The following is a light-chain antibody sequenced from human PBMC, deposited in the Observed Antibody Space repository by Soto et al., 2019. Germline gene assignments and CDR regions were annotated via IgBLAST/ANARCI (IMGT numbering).Light chain of an antibody. V-gene: IGKV1-5*03. Sequence: DTQVIQPPPHLSGYEGDRVTITCRASQTIRRSLARYQQKPGKAPTLLIYTASTLPSGVPSRSSGSGSRTEFTLTISTLPLDEFATSYCQHNYMSLDEFGQGT. CDR3: QHNYMSLDE. CDR2: TAS. CDR1: QTIRRS. J-gene: IGKJ1*01.